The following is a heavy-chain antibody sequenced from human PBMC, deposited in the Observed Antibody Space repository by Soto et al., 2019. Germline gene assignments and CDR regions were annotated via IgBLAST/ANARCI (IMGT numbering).Heavy chain of an antibody. J-gene: IGHJ2*01. CDR3: ARETYCSSTSCYGLLNWYFDL. CDR2: IYYSGST. Sequence: QVQLQESGPGLVKPSQTLSLTCTVSGGSISSGGYYWSWIRQHPGKGLEWLGYIYYSGSTYYNPSLKSRVTISVDTSKNQFSLKLSSVTAADTAVYYCARETYCSSTSCYGLLNWYFDLWGRGTLVTVSS. D-gene: IGHD2-2*01. CDR1: GGSISSGGYY. V-gene: IGHV4-31*03.